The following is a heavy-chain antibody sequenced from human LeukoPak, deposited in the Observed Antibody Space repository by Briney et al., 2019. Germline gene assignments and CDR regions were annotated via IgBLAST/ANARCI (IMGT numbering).Heavy chain of an antibody. V-gene: IGHV1-46*01. J-gene: IGHJ5*02. CDR1: GYTFTSYY. CDR2: INPSGGST. CDR3: ATTPPGIAVEYNWFDP. Sequence: ASVKVSCKASGYTFTSYYMHWVRQAPGQGLEWMGIINPSGGSTSYAQKFQGRVTMTEDTSTDTAYMELSSLRSEDTAVYYCATTPPGIAVEYNWFDPWGQGTLVTVSS. D-gene: IGHD6-19*01.